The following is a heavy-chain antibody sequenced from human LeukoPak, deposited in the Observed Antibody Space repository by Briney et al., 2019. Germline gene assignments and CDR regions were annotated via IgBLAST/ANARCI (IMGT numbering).Heavy chain of an antibody. Sequence: GESLRLSCAASGFSFSGYRMNWVRQAPGQGLEWVSFISSAGETTYYADSVRGRFTISRDNAKNLLYLEMTSLRAEDTAVYYCATYFYDTGGHLRYMDVWGKGTTVTVSS. CDR3: ATYFYDTGGHLRYMDV. D-gene: IGHD3-22*01. CDR1: GFSFSGYR. CDR2: ISSAGETT. V-gene: IGHV3-48*03. J-gene: IGHJ6*03.